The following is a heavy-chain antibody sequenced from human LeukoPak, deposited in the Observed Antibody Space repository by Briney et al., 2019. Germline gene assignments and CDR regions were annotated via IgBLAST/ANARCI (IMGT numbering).Heavy chain of an antibody. CDR1: GFTFSNYW. J-gene: IGHJ4*02. CDR2: INTDGSTT. Sequence: GGPLKLSLPASGFTFSNYWMHWVRQAPGKGLVWVSLINTDGSTTSYADSVKGRFTISRDNAKNTLFLQMNSLRAEDTAVYYCAVGPFDYWGQGTLVTVSS. V-gene: IGHV3-74*01. CDR3: AVGPFDY.